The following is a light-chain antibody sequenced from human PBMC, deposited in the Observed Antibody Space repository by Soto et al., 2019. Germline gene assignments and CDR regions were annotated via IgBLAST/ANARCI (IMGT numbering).Light chain of an antibody. CDR1: PSVSSSY. J-gene: IGKJ2*01. V-gene: IGKV3-20*01. Sequence: EIVLTQSPGTLSLSPGERATLSCRASPSVSSSYLAWYQQKPGQAPRLLIYATSIRATGIADRFSGSGSGTDFPLPIRRLEPEDFAVYYCQQYGSSPAYTFGQGTKLEIK. CDR2: ATS. CDR3: QQYGSSPAYT.